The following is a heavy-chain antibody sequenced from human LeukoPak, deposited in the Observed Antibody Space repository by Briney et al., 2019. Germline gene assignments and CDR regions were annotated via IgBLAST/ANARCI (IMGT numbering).Heavy chain of an antibody. CDR3: ARVKVGITYWFDP. CDR2: IYSGGST. V-gene: IGHV3-66*01. CDR1: GFIVNYNY. D-gene: IGHD1-26*01. Sequence: GWSLRLSCAAYGFIVNYNYMSWVRQAPGKGLEWVPVIYSGGSTYYADSVKGRFTISRDNSKNMVYLQMKSLRVEDTAVYYCARVKVGITYWFDPWGQGTLVTVSS. J-gene: IGHJ5*02.